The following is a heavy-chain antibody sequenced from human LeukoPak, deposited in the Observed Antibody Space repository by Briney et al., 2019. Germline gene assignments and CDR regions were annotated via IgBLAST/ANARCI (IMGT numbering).Heavy chain of an antibody. CDR3: ARERNRGLDY. J-gene: IGHJ4*02. CDR2: IYYSGST. D-gene: IGHD2/OR15-2a*01. Sequence: SETLSLTCSVSGGSIIRYYWSWIRQPPGKGLEWIGYIYYSGSTNYSPSLKSRVTISVDTSKNQFSLKLSSVTAADTAVYYCARERNRGLDYWGQGTLVTVSS. V-gene: IGHV4-59*01. CDR1: GGSIIRYY.